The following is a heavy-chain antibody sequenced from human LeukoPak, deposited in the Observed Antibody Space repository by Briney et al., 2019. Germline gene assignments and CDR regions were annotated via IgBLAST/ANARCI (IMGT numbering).Heavy chain of an antibody. J-gene: IGHJ6*02. V-gene: IGHV4-31*03. CDR1: GGSISSGGYY. Sequence: PSQTLSLTCTVSGGSISSGGYYWSWLRQHPGTGLEWIGYIDYSGSTYYNPSLKSRVTISVDTSKNQFSLKLSSVTAADTAVYYCARDQEQVSAGTWQQLVTTQWGYYYYGMGVWGQGTTVTVSS. CDR2: IDYSGST. D-gene: IGHD6-13*01. CDR3: ARDQEQVSAGTWQQLVTTQWGYYYYGMGV.